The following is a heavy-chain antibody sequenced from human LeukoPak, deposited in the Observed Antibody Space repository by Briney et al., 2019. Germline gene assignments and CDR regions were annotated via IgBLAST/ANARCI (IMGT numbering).Heavy chain of an antibody. V-gene: IGHV1-46*01. CDR2: INPSGGST. J-gene: IGHJ5*02. Sequence: ASVKVSCKASGYTLTSYFMHWVRQAPGQGLEWMGMINPSGGSTSYAQKFQGRVTMTRDTSTNTVYMELSSLRSEDTAVYFCARDWDDGAGYYLLRGWFDPWGQGTLVTVSS. D-gene: IGHD3-22*01. CDR1: GYTLTSYF. CDR3: ARDWDDGAGYYLLRGWFDP.